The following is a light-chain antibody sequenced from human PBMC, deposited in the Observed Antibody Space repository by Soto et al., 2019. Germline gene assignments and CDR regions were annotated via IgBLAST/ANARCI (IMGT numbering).Light chain of an antibody. J-gene: IGKJ4*01. V-gene: IGKV1-33*01. CDR3: QQYDNSLT. CDR1: QDINNY. Sequence: DIQMTQSPSSLSASVGDRVTITCQASQDINNYLNWYQQKSGKAPKLLIYDTSELETGVPSRFSGSGSGTDFTFTISSLQPEDIATYYCQQYDNSLTFGGGTKVEIK. CDR2: DTS.